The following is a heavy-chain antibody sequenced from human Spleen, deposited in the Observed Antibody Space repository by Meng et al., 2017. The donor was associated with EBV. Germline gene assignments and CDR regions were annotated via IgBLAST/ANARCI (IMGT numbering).Heavy chain of an antibody. CDR3: ARRARQLVPNSYYYFDY. D-gene: IGHD5-18*01. CDR2: MFHSGST. J-gene: IGHJ4*02. Sequence: QVQLEGSGPGLGKPSGTRSLPFAVSGGSISKPNWWSWVRQPPGKGLEWIAEMFHSGSTNYNPSLKSRITISVDKSKNQFSLNLSSVTAADTAVYYCARRARQLVPNSYYYFDYWGQGALVTVSS. CDR1: GGSISKPNW. V-gene: IGHV4-4*02.